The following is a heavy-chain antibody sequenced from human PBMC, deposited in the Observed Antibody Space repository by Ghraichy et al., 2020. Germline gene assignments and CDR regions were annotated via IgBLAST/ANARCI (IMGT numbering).Heavy chain of an antibody. CDR3: VRSADRGGAWDY. J-gene: IGHJ4*02. V-gene: IGHV4-4*07. CDR1: GDSMSSFY. D-gene: IGHD2-21*02. CDR2: IYSSGYS. Sequence: SETLSLTCSVSGDSMSSFYWSWIRQPAGKGLEWIGRIYSSGYSNYNPSLKSRVTMSVDRSKNQFSLRMLSVTAADTAVYYCVRSADRGGAWDYWGQGTLVTVSS.